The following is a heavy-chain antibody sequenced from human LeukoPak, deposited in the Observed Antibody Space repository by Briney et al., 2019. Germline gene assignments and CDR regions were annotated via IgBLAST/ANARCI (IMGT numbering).Heavy chain of an antibody. CDR1: GYNLTNYA. CDR3: ARELRTPVSIYYFDS. J-gene: IGHJ4*02. D-gene: IGHD5/OR15-5a*01. V-gene: IGHV1-18*01. Sequence: ASVKVSCKASGYNLTNYAINWVRQAPGQGLEWMGWISAYICNPVHAQKFQGRLTMTTDTSTSTAYMELRSLGSDDTAVYYCARELRTPVSIYYFDSWGQGTLVTVSS. CDR2: ISAYICNP.